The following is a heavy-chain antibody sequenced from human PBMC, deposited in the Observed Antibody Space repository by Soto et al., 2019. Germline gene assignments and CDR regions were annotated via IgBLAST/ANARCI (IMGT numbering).Heavy chain of an antibody. CDR3: ARSVAVPGAHIDY. Sequence: SETLSLTCTVSGGSISGSYWSWIRQSPGKGLEWLGYVYYTGSTNYSPSLRSRVNISVDTSKNEFSLRLSSVTAADTAVYFCARSVAVPGAHIDYWGQGTQVTVSS. J-gene: IGHJ4*02. CDR1: GGSISGSY. V-gene: IGHV4-59*01. D-gene: IGHD6-19*01. CDR2: VYYTGST.